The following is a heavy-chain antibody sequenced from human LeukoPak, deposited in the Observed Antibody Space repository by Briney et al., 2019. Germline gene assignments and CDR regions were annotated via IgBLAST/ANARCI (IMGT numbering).Heavy chain of an antibody. CDR2: IYPGDSDT. CDR3: ARRRAGIKGYYVNDY. V-gene: IGHV5-51*01. CDR1: GYNFTNYW. D-gene: IGHD3-10*01. J-gene: IGHJ4*02. Sequence: GESLKISCKGSGYNFTNYWIDWVRQMPGKGPEWMGIIYPGDSDTRYSPSFQGQVTISADKSISTASLQWSSLKASDTAMYYCARRRAGIKGYYVNDYWGQGTLVTVSS.